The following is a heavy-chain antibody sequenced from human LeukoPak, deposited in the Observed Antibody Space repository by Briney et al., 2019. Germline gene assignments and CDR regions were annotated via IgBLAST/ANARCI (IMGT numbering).Heavy chain of an antibody. CDR3: ARGSGLTSWFAP. CDR1: GGTFSSYA. J-gene: IGHJ5*02. D-gene: IGHD3-3*01. CDR2: IIPIFGTA. Sequence: ASVKVSCKASGGTFSSYAISWVRQAPEQGLEWMGGIIPIFGTANYAQKFQGRVTITTDESTSTAYIELSSLRSEDTAVYYCARGSGLTSWFAPGGKGTLVTVSS. V-gene: IGHV1-69*05.